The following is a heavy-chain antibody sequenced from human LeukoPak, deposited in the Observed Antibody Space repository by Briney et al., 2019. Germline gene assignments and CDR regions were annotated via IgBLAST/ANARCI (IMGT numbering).Heavy chain of an antibody. Sequence: SETLSLTCTVSGGSISSGSYYWSWIRQPAGKGLEWVGRIYTSGSTNYNPSLKSRVTISVDTSKNQFSLKLSSVTAADTAVYYCARVIRTYYYDSSGYSYYYYMDVWGKGTTVIVSS. CDR2: IYTSGST. CDR1: GGSISSGSYY. J-gene: IGHJ6*03. D-gene: IGHD3-22*01. V-gene: IGHV4-61*02. CDR3: ARVIRTYYYDSSGYSYYYYMDV.